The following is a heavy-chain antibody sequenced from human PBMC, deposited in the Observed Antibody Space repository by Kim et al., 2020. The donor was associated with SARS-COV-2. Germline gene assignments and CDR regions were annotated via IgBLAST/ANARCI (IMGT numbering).Heavy chain of an antibody. Sequence: YYADSVKGRFTISRDNSKNTLYLQMNSLRAEDTAVYYCAKEEYSYGPPDYWGQGTLVTVSS. CDR3: AKEEYSYGPPDY. D-gene: IGHD5-18*01. J-gene: IGHJ4*02. V-gene: IGHV3-30*02.